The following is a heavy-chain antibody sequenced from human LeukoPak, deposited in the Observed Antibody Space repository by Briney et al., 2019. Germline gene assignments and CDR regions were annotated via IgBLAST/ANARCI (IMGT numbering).Heavy chain of an antibody. D-gene: IGHD1-26*01. CDR1: GFTFSSYA. Sequence: GGSLRLSCAASGFTFSSYAMSWVRQAPGKGLEWVSAISGSGGSTYYADSVKGRFTISRDNSKITLYLQMNSLRAEDTAVYYCAKDTIEGGVFDPWGQGTLVTVSS. J-gene: IGHJ5*02. V-gene: IGHV3-23*01. CDR2: ISGSGGST. CDR3: AKDTIEGGVFDP.